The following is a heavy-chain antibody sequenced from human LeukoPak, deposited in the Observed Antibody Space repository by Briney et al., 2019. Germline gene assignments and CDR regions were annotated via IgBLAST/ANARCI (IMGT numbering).Heavy chain of an antibody. CDR1: GGSVSSGSYY. Sequence: SETLSLTCTVSGGSVSSGSYYWSWIRQPPGKGLEWIGYIYYSGSTNYNPSLKSRVTISVDTSKNQFSLKLSSVTAADTAVYYCARAFDWFTAYYFDYWGQGTLVTVSS. CDR3: ARAFDWFTAYYFDY. D-gene: IGHD3-9*01. V-gene: IGHV4-61*01. CDR2: IYYSGST. J-gene: IGHJ4*02.